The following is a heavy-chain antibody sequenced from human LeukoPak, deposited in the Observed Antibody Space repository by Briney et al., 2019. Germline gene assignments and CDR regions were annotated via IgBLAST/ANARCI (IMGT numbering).Heavy chain of an antibody. CDR1: GGTFSSYA. J-gene: IGHJ4*02. D-gene: IGHD3-10*01. CDR3: ASGSGSYYYYFDY. Sequence: ASVKVSCKASGGTFSSYAISWVRQAPGQGLEWMGRIIPILGIANYAQKFQGRVTITADKTTSTAYMELSSLRSEDTAVYYCASGSGSYYYYFDYWGQGTLVTVPS. CDR2: IIPILGIA. V-gene: IGHV1-69*04.